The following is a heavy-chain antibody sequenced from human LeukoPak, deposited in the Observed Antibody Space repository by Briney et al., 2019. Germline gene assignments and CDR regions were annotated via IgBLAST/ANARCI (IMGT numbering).Heavy chain of an antibody. Sequence: GGSLRLSCAASGFTFSSYDMHWVRQATGKGLEWVSAIGTAGDTYYPGSVKGRFTISRENAKNSLYLQMNSLRAGDTAVYYCAGSGVRGVYDAFDIWGQGTMVTVSS. V-gene: IGHV3-13*01. J-gene: IGHJ3*02. D-gene: IGHD3-10*01. CDR1: GFTFSSYD. CDR2: IGTAGDT. CDR3: AGSGVRGVYDAFDI.